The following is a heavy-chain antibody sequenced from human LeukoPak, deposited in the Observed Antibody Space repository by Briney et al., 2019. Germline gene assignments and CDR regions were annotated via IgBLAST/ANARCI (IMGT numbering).Heavy chain of an antibody. Sequence: GGSLRLSCAASGFTFNIYAMTWVRQAPGKGLEWLSVLYSDGNTCYADSVKGRFTISRDNSKNTLYLQMNSLRAEDTAVYYCARDSETKVPFDYWGQGTLVTVSS. CDR3: ARDSETKVPFDY. V-gene: IGHV3-66*01. CDR2: LYSDGNT. D-gene: IGHD4-11*01. CDR1: GFTFNIYA. J-gene: IGHJ4*02.